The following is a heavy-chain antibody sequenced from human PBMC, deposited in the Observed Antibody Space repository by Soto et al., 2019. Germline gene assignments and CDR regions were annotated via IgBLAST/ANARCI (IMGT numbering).Heavy chain of an antibody. CDR3: ARDRNPWIQLWLSYGMDV. CDR1: GGTVSSYA. D-gene: IGHD5-18*01. Sequence: SVKVSCKASGGTVSSYAISWVRQAPGQGLEWMGGIIPIFGTANYAQKFQGRVTITADESTSTAYMELSSLRSEDTAVYYCARDRNPWIQLWLSYGMDVWGKGTTVTVSS. CDR2: IIPIFGTA. V-gene: IGHV1-69*13. J-gene: IGHJ6*04.